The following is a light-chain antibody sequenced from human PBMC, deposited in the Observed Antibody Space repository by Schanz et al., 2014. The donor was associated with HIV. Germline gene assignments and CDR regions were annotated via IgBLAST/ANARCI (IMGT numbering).Light chain of an antibody. Sequence: SYELTQPPSVSVAPGETARITCGANNLGINSVHWYQQKPGQAPVLVISYDTDRPSGIPERFSGSNSGHTATLTISRVEAGDEADYYCQVWDTFMSAVFGGGTKLTVL. V-gene: IGLV3-21*01. CDR2: YDT. CDR1: NLGINS. CDR3: QVWDTFMSAV. J-gene: IGLJ2*01.